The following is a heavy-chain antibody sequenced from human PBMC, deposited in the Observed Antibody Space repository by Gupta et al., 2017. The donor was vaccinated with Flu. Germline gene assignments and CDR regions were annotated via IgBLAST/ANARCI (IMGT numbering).Heavy chain of an antibody. D-gene: IGHD6-19*01. CDR1: GYTFTGHS. J-gene: IGHJ4*02. CDR2: INPNSGGT. Sequence: QVQLVQSGAEVMTPGASVKVSCKASGYTFTGHSIPWVRQAPGQGLEWMGWINPNSGGTNFAQKFQGRVIMTRDTSISTAYMVLTTLEYDDTAVYYCAREIYGSGWYGLDYWGQGTLVTVPS. V-gene: IGHV1-2*02. CDR3: AREIYGSGWYGLDY.